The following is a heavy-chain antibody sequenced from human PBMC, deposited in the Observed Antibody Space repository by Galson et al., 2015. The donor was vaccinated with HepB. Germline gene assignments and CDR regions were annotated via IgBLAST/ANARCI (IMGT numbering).Heavy chain of an antibody. CDR2: ITDRGAST. J-gene: IGHJ4*02. V-gene: IGHV3-23*01. CDR3: AKDIDYYDSDGYYKGFFDS. D-gene: IGHD3-22*01. Sequence: SLRLSCAASGFTFSSYAMNWVRQAPGKGLEWISSITDRGASTSYADSVRGRFTVSRDNSKNTLFLQMDSLRADDTAIYYCAKDIDYYDSDGYYKGFFDSWAREPWSPSPQ. CDR1: GFTFSSYA.